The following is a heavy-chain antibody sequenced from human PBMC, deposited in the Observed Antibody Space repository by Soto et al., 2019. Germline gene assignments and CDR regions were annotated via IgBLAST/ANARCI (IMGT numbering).Heavy chain of an antibody. Sequence: QVQLVESGVGVVQPGRSLRLSCAASGFTFSSYSMHWVRQAPGKGLEWVAAIWSHGRNEYYADSVKGRFTISRDNSKNTLYLQMNSLRAEDTAVYYCVNDYGDYKFDIWGQGTMVTVSS. CDR3: VNDYGDYKFDI. D-gene: IGHD4-17*01. CDR1: GFTFSSYS. V-gene: IGHV3-33*06. J-gene: IGHJ3*02. CDR2: IWSHGRNE.